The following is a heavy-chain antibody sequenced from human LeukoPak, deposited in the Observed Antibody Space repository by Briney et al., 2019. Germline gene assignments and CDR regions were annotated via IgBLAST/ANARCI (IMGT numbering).Heavy chain of an antibody. J-gene: IGHJ4*02. D-gene: IGHD6-13*01. V-gene: IGHV3-73*01. CDR1: GFTFSGSA. Sequence: PGGSLRLSCGDSGFTFSGSAMHWVHQASGKGLEWVGRIRSKANSYATAYAASVKGGFTISRDDSKNTAYLQMNSLKTEDTAVYYCTRMSAGDYWGQGTLVTVSS. CDR3: TRMSAGDY. CDR2: IRSKANSYAT.